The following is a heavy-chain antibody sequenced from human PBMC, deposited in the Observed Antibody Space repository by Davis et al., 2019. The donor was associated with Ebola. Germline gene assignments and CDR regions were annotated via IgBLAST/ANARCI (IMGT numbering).Heavy chain of an antibody. CDR3: AREQDFNRSTSRREALLYRFFDL. Sequence: ASVKVSCKASGYTFTSYEINWVRQATGQGLEWMGWMNPYSDNTGYAQKFQGRVTMTRNTSKSTAYMELSRLRSEDTAGDYCAREQDFNRSTSRREALLYRFFDLWGRGTLVTVSS. V-gene: IGHV1-8*01. J-gene: IGHJ2*01. D-gene: IGHD2-2*01. CDR2: MNPYSDNT. CDR1: GYTFTSYE.